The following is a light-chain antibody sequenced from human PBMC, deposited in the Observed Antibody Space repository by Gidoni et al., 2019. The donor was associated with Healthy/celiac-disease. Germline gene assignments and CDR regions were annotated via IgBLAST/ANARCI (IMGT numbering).Light chain of an antibody. J-gene: IGKJ4*01. CDR1: QSVSSY. V-gene: IGKV3-11*01. CDR3: QQRSNWPPRT. CDR2: DAS. Sequence: DIVLTQSPATLSLSPGERATLSCRASQSVSSYLAWYQQKPCQAPRILIYDASNRATGIPARFSGSGSGTDFTLTISSLEPEDFAVYYCQQRSNWPPRTFGGGTKVEIK.